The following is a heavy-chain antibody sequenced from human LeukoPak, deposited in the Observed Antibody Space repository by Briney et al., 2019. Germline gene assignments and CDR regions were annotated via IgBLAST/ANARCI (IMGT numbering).Heavy chain of an antibody. Sequence: GGSLRLSCAASRFTFSSYAMSWVRQAPGKGLEWVSAISGSGGSTYYADSVKGRFTISRDNSKNTLYLQMNSLRAEDTAVYYCAKDHGRTSGPDYWGQGTLVTVSS. V-gene: IGHV3-23*01. CDR1: RFTFSSYA. CDR3: AKDHGRTSGPDY. J-gene: IGHJ4*02. D-gene: IGHD2-8*02. CDR2: ISGSGGST.